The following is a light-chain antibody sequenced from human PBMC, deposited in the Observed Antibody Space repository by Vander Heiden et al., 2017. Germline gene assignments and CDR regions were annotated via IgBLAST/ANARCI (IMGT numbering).Light chain of an antibody. J-gene: IGLJ2*01. CDR2: YYPVFYK. CDR3: MTWSTNIHVV. V-gene: IGLV5-37*01. Sequence: HPVLTHPPSSSASPGESARLTSTLPSDINVGNDKIYGYKQNPGYPPRSRLSYYPVFYKGQDSPFPIPFSCSRAASTNTAILTISGLQSEDEADYYCMTWSTNIHVVFGGGTKLTV. CDR1: SDINVGNDK.